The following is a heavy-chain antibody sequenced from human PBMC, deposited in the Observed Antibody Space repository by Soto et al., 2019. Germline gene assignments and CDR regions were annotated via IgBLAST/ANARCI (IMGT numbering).Heavy chain of an antibody. Sequence: GGSLRLSCAASGFTFSSYGMHWVRQAPGKGLEWVAVIWYDGSNKYYADSVKGRFTISRDNSKNTLYLQMNSLRAEDTAVYYCARDASYAGIAAAGVGWYFDLWGRGTLVTVSS. J-gene: IGHJ2*01. D-gene: IGHD6-13*01. CDR3: ARDASYAGIAAAGVGWYFDL. CDR1: GFTFSSYG. V-gene: IGHV3-33*01. CDR2: IWYDGSNK.